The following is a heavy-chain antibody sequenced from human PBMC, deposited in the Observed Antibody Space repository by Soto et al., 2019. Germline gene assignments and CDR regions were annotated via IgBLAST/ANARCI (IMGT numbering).Heavy chain of an antibody. Sequence: GESLKISCKGSGYSFTSYWIGWVRQMPGKGLEWMGIIYPGDSDTRYSPSFQGQVTISADKSISTAYLQWSSLKASDTAMYYCARPTYYYDSSGPRYYGMDAWGQGTTVTVSS. V-gene: IGHV5-51*01. CDR2: IYPGDSDT. J-gene: IGHJ6*02. CDR1: GYSFTSYW. D-gene: IGHD3-22*01. CDR3: ARPTYYYDSSGPRYYGMDA.